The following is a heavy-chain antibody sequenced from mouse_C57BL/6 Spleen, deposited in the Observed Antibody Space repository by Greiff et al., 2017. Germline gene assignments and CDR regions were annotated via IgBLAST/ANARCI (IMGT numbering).Heavy chain of an antibody. V-gene: IGHV5-16*01. CDR1: GFTFSDYY. CDR3: ARPHYYGSYWYFDG. J-gene: IGHJ1*03. CDR2: INYDGSST. Sequence: EVMLVESEGGLVQPGSSMKLSCTASGFTFSDYYMAWVRQVPEKGLEWVANINYDGSSTYYLDSLKSRFIISRDNAKNILYLQMSSLKSEDTATYYCARPHYYGSYWYFDGWGTGTTVTVSS. D-gene: IGHD1-1*01.